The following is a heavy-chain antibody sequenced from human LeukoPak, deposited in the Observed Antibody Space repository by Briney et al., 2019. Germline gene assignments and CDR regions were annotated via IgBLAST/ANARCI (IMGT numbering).Heavy chain of an antibody. Sequence: SETLSLTCTVSGGSISSYYWSWIRQPPGKGLEWIGYIYYSGSTNYNPSLKSRVTISVDTSKNQFSLKLSSVTAADTAVHYCARGTFSTYDFWSGYYLGQLDYWGQGTLVTVSS. D-gene: IGHD3-3*01. V-gene: IGHV4-59*01. J-gene: IGHJ4*02. CDR2: IYYSGST. CDR3: ARGTFSTYDFWSGYYLGQLDY. CDR1: GGSISSYY.